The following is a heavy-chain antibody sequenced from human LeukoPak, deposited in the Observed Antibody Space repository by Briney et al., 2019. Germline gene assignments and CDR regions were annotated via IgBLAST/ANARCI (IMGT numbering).Heavy chain of an antibody. J-gene: IGHJ4*02. D-gene: IGHD4-17*01. Sequence: GGSLRLSCAASGFTFSSYWMSWVRQAPGKGLEWVANIKQDGSEKYYVDSVKGRFTISRDNAKNSVYLQMNSLGPEDTAVYYCARDSAYGALDYWGQGTLVIVSS. CDR1: GFTFSSYW. V-gene: IGHV3-7*01. CDR3: ARDSAYGALDY. CDR2: IKQDGSEK.